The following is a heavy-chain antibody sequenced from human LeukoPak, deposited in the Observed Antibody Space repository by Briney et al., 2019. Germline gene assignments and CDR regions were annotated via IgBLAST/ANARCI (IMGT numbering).Heavy chain of an antibody. CDR1: GYTFTGYY. CDR2: ISAYNGNT. Sequence: ASVKVSCKASGYTFTGYYMHWVRQAPGQGLEWMGWISAYNGNTNYAQKLQGRVTMTTDTSTSTAYMELRSLRSDDTAVYYCAREGQGSGFDYWGQGTLVTVSS. J-gene: IGHJ4*02. CDR3: AREGQGSGFDY. V-gene: IGHV1-18*04. D-gene: IGHD2-15*01.